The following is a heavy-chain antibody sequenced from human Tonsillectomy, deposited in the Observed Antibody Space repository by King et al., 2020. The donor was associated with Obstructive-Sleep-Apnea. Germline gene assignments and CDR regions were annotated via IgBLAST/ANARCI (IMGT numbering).Heavy chain of an antibody. V-gene: IGHV3-15*01. CDR2: IKSKTDGGTT. CDR3: TTTSWSNYYYYGMDV. Sequence: VQLVESGGGLVKPGGSLRLSCAASGFTFSNAWMSWVRQAPGKGLEWVGRIKSKTDGGTTDYAAPVKGRFTISRDDSKNTLYLQMNSLKTEDTAVYYCTTTSWSNYYYYGMDVWGQGTTVTVSS. D-gene: IGHD2-2*01. CDR1: GFTFSNAW. J-gene: IGHJ6*02.